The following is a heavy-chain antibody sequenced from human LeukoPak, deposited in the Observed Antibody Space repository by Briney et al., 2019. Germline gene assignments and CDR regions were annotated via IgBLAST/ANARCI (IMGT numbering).Heavy chain of an antibody. J-gene: IGHJ4*02. CDR1: GGSISSSSYY. CDR3: VRSQSSGWYSFDY. D-gene: IGHD6-19*01. Sequence: PSETLSLTCTVSGGSISSSSYYWGWIRQPPGKGLEWIGYIYYSGSTNYNPSLKSRVTISVDTSKNQFSLNLSSVTAADTAFYYCVRSQSSGWYSFDYWGQGILVTVSS. CDR2: IYYSGST. V-gene: IGHV4-61*05.